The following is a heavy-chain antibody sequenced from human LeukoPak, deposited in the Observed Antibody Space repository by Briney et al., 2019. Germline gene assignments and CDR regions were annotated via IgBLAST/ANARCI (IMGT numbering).Heavy chain of an antibody. CDR2: IYSGGST. CDR3: ARAGDFWSGYPA. J-gene: IGHJ4*02. Sequence: GGSLRLSCAASEFSVGSNYMTWVRQAPGKGLEWVSLIYSGGSTYYADSVKGRFTISRDNSKNTLYLQMNSLRAEDTAVYYCARAGDFWSGYPAWGQGTLVTVSS. V-gene: IGHV3-66*01. D-gene: IGHD3-3*01. CDR1: EFSVGSNY.